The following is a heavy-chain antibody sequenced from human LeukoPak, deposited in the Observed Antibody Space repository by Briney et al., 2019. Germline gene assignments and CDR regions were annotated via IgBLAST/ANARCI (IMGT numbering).Heavy chain of an antibody. D-gene: IGHD6-13*01. V-gene: IGHV4-61*02. CDR3: ARDFVIAATTEYFQY. CDR2: IYTSGST. CDR1: GGSISSGSYY. Sequence: SQTLSLTCTVSGGSISSGSYYWGWIRQPGGKGLEWIGRIYTSGSTKYNPSLKSRVPISADTSKNQFSLKLSSVTAADTAVYYCARDFVIAATTEYFQYWGQGTLVTVSS. J-gene: IGHJ1*01.